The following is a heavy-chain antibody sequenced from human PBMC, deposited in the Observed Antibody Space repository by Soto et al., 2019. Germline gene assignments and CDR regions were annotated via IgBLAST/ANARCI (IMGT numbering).Heavy chain of an antibody. V-gene: IGHV4-4*07. CDR2: IYSRGDT. CDR3: AGIGEDVYYGMDV. D-gene: IGHD2-21*01. CDR1: GGSMRSYY. Sequence: SETLSLTCSVSGGSMRSYYWNWLRQPAGKGLEWIGRIYSRGDTNYNPSVKSRVTMSVDTSKNEFSLRLNSVTAADTAVYYCAGIGEDVYYGMDVWGQVNTVT. J-gene: IGHJ6*02.